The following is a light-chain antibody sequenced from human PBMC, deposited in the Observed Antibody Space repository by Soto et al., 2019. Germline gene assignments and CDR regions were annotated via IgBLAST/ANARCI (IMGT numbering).Light chain of an antibody. Sequence: DIQMTQSPSSLSASVGDRVTITCRASQSISRHLNWYQQKPGRPPKLLIYAASSLGSGGPSRFSGSGSGTDFTQNINSLQAEDYAYYYRQQNYGAINWTFGRATAAEIK. CDR1: QSISRH. V-gene: IGKV1-39*01. J-gene: IGKJ1*01. CDR3: QQNYGAINWT. CDR2: AAS.